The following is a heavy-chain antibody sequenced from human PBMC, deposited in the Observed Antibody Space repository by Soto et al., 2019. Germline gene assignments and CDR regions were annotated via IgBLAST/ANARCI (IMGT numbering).Heavy chain of an antibody. CDR3: ASLNFDILTGYYAFDL. Sequence: ASETLSLTCTVSGGSISGYYWSWTRQSPEKGLEYIGYISYSGSTNYNPSLKSRVTTSLDTSKNQFSLKLSSVTAADTAIYYCASLNFDILTGYYAFDLWGQGTMVTVSS. V-gene: IGHV4-59*08. CDR2: ISYSGST. J-gene: IGHJ3*01. CDR1: GGSISGYY. D-gene: IGHD3-9*01.